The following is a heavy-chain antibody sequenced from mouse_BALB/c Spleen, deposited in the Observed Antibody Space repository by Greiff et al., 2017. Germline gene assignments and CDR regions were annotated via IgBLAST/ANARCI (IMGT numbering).Heavy chain of an antibody. V-gene: IGHV2-4-1*01. CDR3: ARKKNYRYGEDAMDY. Sequence: QVQLKESGPGLVAPSQSLSITCTVSGFSLTSYGVHWVRQSPGKGLEWLGVIWSGGSTDYNAAFISRLSSSKDNSKRQVFFKMNRLQADDTAIYYCARKKNYRYGEDAMDYWGQGTSVTVSS. D-gene: IGHD2-14*01. CDR2: IWSGGST. CDR1: GFSLTSYG. J-gene: IGHJ4*01.